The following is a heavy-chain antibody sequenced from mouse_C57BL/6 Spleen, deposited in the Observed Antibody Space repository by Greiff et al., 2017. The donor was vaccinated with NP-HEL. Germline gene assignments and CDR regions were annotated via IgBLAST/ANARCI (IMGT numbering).Heavy chain of an antibody. Sequence: QVQLQQSGAELVKPGASVKISCKASGYAFSSYWMNWVKQRPGQGLEWIGQIYPGDGDTNYNGKFKGKATLTADKASSTAYMQLSSLTAEDSAVYFCANVAWFAYWGQGTLVTVAA. V-gene: IGHV1-80*01. CDR3: ANVAWFAY. CDR2: IYPGDGDT. CDR1: GYAFSSYW. J-gene: IGHJ3*01.